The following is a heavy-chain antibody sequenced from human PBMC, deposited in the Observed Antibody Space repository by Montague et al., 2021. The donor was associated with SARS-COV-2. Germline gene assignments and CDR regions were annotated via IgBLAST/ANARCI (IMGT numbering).Heavy chain of an antibody. Sequence: SLRLSCAASGSMFSRYEMNWVRQAPGKGLEWISYISSSGGGSTKHYTHXVKGRFTISRDNAKNSLYLQMNRLRVEDTAIYYCARDRDWDDWCGMDVWGQGTTVTVSS. J-gene: IGHJ6*02. CDR2: ISSSGGGSTK. D-gene: IGHD2-21*01. V-gene: IGHV3-48*03. CDR1: GSMFSRYE. CDR3: ARDRDWDDWCGMDV.